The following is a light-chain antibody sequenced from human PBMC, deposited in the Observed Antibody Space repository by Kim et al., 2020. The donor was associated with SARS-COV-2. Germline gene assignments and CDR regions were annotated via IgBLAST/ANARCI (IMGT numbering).Light chain of an antibody. CDR2: YDS. CDR1: NIGGKG. Sequence: TGNATRTPCGGNNIGGKGVHWYQHKPGQAPVLVIYYDSDRPSGIPERFSGSNSGNTATLTISRVEAGDEADYYCQVWDSSSDHVVFGGGTQLTVL. V-gene: IGLV3-21*04. J-gene: IGLJ2*01. CDR3: QVWDSSSDHVV.